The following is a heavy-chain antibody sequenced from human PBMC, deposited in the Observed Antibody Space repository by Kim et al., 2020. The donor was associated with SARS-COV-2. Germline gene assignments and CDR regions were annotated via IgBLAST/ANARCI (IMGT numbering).Heavy chain of an antibody. V-gene: IGHV3-64D*06. CDR2: TTRDGDGS. Sequence: GGSLRLSCSASGFIFSDYAIHWVRRAPGMGLQYVSATTRDGDGSFYADSVKDRFTIFRDNSKNTLFLQMSGLRIEDTAIYYCVRYGRYYGAVHWGQGTLVSVS. J-gene: IGHJ4*02. D-gene: IGHD3-10*01. CDR1: GFIFSDYA. CDR3: VRYGRYYGAVH.